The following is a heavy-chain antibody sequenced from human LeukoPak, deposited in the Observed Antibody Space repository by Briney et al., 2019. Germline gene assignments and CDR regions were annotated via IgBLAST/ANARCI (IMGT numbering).Heavy chain of an antibody. V-gene: IGHV4-39*01. Sequence: SETLSLTCTVSGGSVSSSNYYWGWIRQPPGKGLEWIGNMYYTGSTYHNPSLKSRVTISVDTSKNQFSLKLSSVTATDTAVYYCATLHYDSSGYFDAFDIWGQGIMVTVSS. D-gene: IGHD3-22*01. CDR2: MYYTGST. CDR1: GGSVSSSNYY. CDR3: ATLHYDSSGYFDAFDI. J-gene: IGHJ3*02.